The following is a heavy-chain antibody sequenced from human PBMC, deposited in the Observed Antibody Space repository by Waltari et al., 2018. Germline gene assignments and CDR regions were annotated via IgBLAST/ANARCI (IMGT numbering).Heavy chain of an antibody. V-gene: IGHV3-30-3*01. J-gene: IGHJ4*02. Sequence: QVQLVASGGGVVQPGRSLRLSCAASGFTFSSYAIPWVRQAPGKGLEWVAVISYDGSNKYYADSVKGRFTISRDNSKNTLYLQMNSLRAEDTAVYYCVVAVAGTLYYWGQGTLVTVSS. CDR3: VVAVAGTLYY. D-gene: IGHD6-19*01. CDR1: GFTFSSYA. CDR2: ISYDGSNK.